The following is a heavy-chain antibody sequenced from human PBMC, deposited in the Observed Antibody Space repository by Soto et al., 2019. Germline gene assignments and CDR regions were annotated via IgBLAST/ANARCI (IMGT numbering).Heavy chain of an antibody. D-gene: IGHD2-15*01. J-gene: IGHJ5*02. CDR3: AKDSRSHPQGWFDP. V-gene: IGHV3-23*01. CDR2: ISGSGDYT. Sequence: EVQLLESGGGLVQPGESLRLSCAASGFTFSSYAMPWVRQAPGKGLEWVASISGSGDYTYFADPVKGRFTISRDNSKDTLYLQMSSLRVEDTAIYYCAKDSRSHPQGWFDPWGQGTLVTVSS. CDR1: GFTFSSYA.